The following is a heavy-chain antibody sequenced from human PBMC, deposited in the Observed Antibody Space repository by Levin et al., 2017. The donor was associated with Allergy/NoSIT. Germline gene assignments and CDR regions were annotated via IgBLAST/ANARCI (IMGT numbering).Heavy chain of an antibody. CDR3: ARRGLTSEYFDY. V-gene: IGHV5-51*03. CDR1: GYSFTTYW. D-gene: IGHD5-24*01. Sequence: GASVKVSCKGSGYSFTTYWIAWVRQMPGKGLEWMGIIYPGDSDTRYSPSFQGQVTISADKSISTAYLQWSSLKASDTAMYYCARRGLTSEYFDYWGQGTLVTVSS. J-gene: IGHJ4*02. CDR2: IYPGDSDT.